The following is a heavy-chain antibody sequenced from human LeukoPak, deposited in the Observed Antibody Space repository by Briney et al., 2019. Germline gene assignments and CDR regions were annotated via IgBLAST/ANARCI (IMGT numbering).Heavy chain of an antibody. V-gene: IGHV3-7*01. CDR1: RFTFSNYS. Sequence: AGTLTLSCAASRFTFSNYSMSWVRQAPGKGLEWVANIKEYGSQKYYVGSVKGRFTVSRDNAKNSLYLQMNSLRAEDTAVYFCARDHQNGYYFYWGQGTVVTVSS. CDR2: IKEYGSQK. J-gene: IGHJ4*02. CDR3: ARDHQNGYYFY. D-gene: IGHD3-22*01.